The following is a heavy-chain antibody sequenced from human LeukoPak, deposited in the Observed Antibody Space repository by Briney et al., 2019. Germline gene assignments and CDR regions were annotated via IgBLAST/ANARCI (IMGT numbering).Heavy chain of an antibody. CDR1: GFTFSSYG. CDR3: ANPTDPYDSSGSL. V-gene: IGHV3-30*02. Sequence: GGSLRLSCAASGFTFSSYGMHWVRQAPGKGLEWVAFIRYDGSNKYYADSVKGRFTISRDNSKNTLYLQMNSLRAEDTAVYYCANPTDPYDSSGSLWGQGTLVTVSS. J-gene: IGHJ4*02. D-gene: IGHD3-22*01. CDR2: IRYDGSNK.